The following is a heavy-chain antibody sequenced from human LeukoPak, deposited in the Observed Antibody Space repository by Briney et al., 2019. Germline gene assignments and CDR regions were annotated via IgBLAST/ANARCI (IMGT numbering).Heavy chain of an antibody. J-gene: IGHJ4*02. CDR3: ASSPVLLWD. Sequence: GRSLRLSCAASGFTFSSYWMHWVRQAPGEGLVWVSRNNSDGSSTSYADSVKGRFTISRDNAKNTLYLQMNSLRAEDTAVYYCASSPVLLWDWGQGTLVTVSS. V-gene: IGHV3-74*01. D-gene: IGHD3-10*01. CDR2: NNSDGSST. CDR1: GFTFSSYW.